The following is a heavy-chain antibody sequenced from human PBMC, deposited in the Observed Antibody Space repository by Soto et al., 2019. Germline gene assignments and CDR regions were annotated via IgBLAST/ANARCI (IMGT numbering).Heavy chain of an antibody. V-gene: IGHV3-30-3*01. J-gene: IGHJ6*02. CDR3: ARDRRSYYGDYRYGMDV. D-gene: IGHD4-17*01. Sequence: GGSLRLSCAASGFTFSSYAMHWVRQAPGKGLEWVAVISYDGSNKYYADSVKGRFTISRDNSKNTLYLQMNSLRAEDTAVYYCARDRRSYYGDYRYGMDVWGQGTTVTVSS. CDR2: ISYDGSNK. CDR1: GFTFSSYA.